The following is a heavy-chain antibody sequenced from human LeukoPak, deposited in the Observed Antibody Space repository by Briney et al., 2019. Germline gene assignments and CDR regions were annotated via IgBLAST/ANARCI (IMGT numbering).Heavy chain of an antibody. J-gene: IGHJ4*01. CDR2: IYYSGNT. CDR3: AREDSGTSIDY. Sequence: SETLSLTCTVSGSSITSYYYTWIRQPPGKGPEWIGYIYYSGNTNYNPSLKSRVTMSLDMSKNQFSLRLTSVTAADTAVYYCAREDSGTSIDYWGQGTLVTVSS. V-gene: IGHV4-59*01. D-gene: IGHD1-26*01. CDR1: GSSITSYY.